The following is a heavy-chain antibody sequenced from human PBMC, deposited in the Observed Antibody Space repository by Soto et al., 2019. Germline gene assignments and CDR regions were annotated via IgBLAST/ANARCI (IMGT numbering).Heavy chain of an antibody. Sequence: QVQLVESGGGLVKPGGSLRLSCAASGFTFSHYYMSWIRQAPGTGLEWVSYIGKRGRIIYYADSVKGRFTISRDNAKNSVYLQMNSLRAEDTAVYYCARAWQWLDYWGQGTLVTVSS. J-gene: IGHJ4*02. V-gene: IGHV3-11*01. CDR1: GFTFSHYY. CDR2: IGKRGRII. D-gene: IGHD6-19*01. CDR3: ARAWQWLDY.